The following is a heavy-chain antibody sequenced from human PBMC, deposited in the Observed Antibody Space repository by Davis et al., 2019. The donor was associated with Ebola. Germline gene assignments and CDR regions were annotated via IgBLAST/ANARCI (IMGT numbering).Heavy chain of an antibody. D-gene: IGHD3-10*01. J-gene: IGHJ6*02. CDR3: AKGGFRELLGLYYGMDV. V-gene: IGHV3-23*01. Sequence: GGSLRLSCAAPGFTFSSYAMSWVRQAPGLSLPWFSAISGRGGSTYYADSVKGRFTISRDKSKNTLYLQMNSLRAEDTGVYYCAKGGFRELLGLYYGMDVWGQGTTVTVSS. CDR1: GFTFSSYA. CDR2: ISGRGGST.